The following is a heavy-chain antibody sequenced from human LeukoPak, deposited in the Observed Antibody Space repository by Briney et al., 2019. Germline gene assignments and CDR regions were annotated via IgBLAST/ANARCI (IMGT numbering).Heavy chain of an antibody. CDR1: GYTFTSYG. CDR2: ISAYNGNT. CDR3: ARGRDDYYDSSGLGFDP. Sequence: GASVKVSCKASGYTFTSYGISWVRQAPGQGLEWMGWISAYNGNTNYAQKLQGRVTMTTDTSTSTAYMELRSLRSDDTAVYYCARGRDDYYDSSGLGFDPWGQGTLVTVSS. V-gene: IGHV1-18*01. D-gene: IGHD3-22*01. J-gene: IGHJ5*02.